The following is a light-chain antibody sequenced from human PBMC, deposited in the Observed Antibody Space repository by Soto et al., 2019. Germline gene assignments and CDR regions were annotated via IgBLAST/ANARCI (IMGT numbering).Light chain of an antibody. V-gene: IGLV1-40*01. CDR1: NSNIRAGYD. J-gene: IGLJ1*01. CDR2: GNS. CDR3: QSYDSGLGGAV. Sequence: QSVLTQPPSVSGAPGQRVTISCTGSNSNIRAGYDVHWYQQLPGTAPKVLIYGNSNRPSGVPDRFSASKSDNSASLAITGLRAEDEADYYCQSYDSGLGGAVFGTGTKLTVL.